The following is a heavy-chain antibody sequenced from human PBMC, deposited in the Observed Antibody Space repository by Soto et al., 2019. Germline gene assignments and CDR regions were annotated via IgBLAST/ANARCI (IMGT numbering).Heavy chain of an antibody. D-gene: IGHD6-25*01. V-gene: IGHV3-23*01. Sequence: GGSLRLSCAASGFTFSTYALSWVRQAPGKGLEWVSAITPGGGSTYYADSVQGRFTISRDNSKNTLYLQMNSLRAEDTAVYYYARRGSGSFDYWGQGALVTVSS. CDR1: GFTFSTYA. J-gene: IGHJ4*02. CDR3: ARRGSGSFDY. CDR2: ITPGGGST.